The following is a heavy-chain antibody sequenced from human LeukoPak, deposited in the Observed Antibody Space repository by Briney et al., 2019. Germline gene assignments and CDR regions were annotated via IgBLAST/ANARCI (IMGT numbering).Heavy chain of an antibody. J-gene: IGHJ5*02. CDR3: ARGPNKSDGGNSGSAWFDP. Sequence: ASVKVSCKASGYTFTTYDISWVRQATGQGLGWRGWMNPNSGNTGYAQKFQGRVTMTRNTSISTAYMELSSLRSEDTAVYYCARGPNKSDGGNSGSAWFDPWGQGTLVTVSS. V-gene: IGHV1-8*01. CDR1: GYTFTTYD. CDR2: MNPNSGNT. D-gene: IGHD4-23*01.